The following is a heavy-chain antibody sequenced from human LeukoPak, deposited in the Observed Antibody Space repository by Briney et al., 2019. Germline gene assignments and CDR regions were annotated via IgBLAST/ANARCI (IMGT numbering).Heavy chain of an antibody. J-gene: IGHJ4*02. Sequence: LTGGSLRLSCAASGFTFSSYAMGWVRQAPGKGLEWVSAITASGTNTYYADSVKGRFTISRDSSKNTLYLQLNSLRAEDTAVYYCAKAGWEVSSSYHTYYFDSSGQGTLVTVSS. CDR1: GFTFSSYA. V-gene: IGHV3-23*01. CDR2: ITASGTNT. D-gene: IGHD5/OR15-5a*01. CDR3: AKAGWEVSSSYHTYYFDS.